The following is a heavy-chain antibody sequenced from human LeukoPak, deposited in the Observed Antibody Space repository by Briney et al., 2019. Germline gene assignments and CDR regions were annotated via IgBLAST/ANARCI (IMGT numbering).Heavy chain of an antibody. CDR3: ARDRSHYDILNPYYMDV. CDR1: GYTFTNYY. Sequence: GASVKVSCKASGYTFTNYYMHWVRQAPGQGLEWMGIINPSGGSTNYAQKFQGRVTMTRDTSISTAYMELSRLRSDDTAVYYCARDRSHYDILNPYYMDVWGKGTTVTISS. V-gene: IGHV1-46*01. J-gene: IGHJ6*03. CDR2: INPSGGST. D-gene: IGHD3-9*01.